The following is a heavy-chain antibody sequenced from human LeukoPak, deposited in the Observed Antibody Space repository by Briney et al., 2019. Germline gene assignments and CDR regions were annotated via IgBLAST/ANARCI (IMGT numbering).Heavy chain of an antibody. J-gene: IGHJ6*02. D-gene: IGHD3-10*01. CDR3: AKDLSDGAHYYYGLDV. CDR2: ISYDGNNK. CDR1: GFTFDSSG. V-gene: IGHV3-30*18. Sequence: GGSLRLSCAASGFTFDSSGMHWVRQAPGKGLECVAVISYDGNNKYSADSVKGRFTISRDNSRNTLYLQMNSLRVEDTAVYFCAKDLSDGAHYYYGLDVWGQGTTVTVSS.